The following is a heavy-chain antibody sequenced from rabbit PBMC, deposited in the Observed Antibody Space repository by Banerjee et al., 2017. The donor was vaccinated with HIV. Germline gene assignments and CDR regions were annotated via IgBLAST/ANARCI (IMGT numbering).Heavy chain of an antibody. CDR1: AFSFSNKYV. CDR3: ARDLAGVIGWNFNL. V-gene: IGHV1S45*01. Sequence: QEQLEESGGDLVKPEGSLTLTCTASAFSFSNKYVMCWVRQAPGKGLEWIGSINTGSSGSSIYASWVNGRFTVSKTSSTTVTLQMTSLTAADTATYFCARDLAGVIGWNFNLWGPGTLVTVS. CDR2: INTGSSGSS. D-gene: IGHD4-1*01. J-gene: IGHJ4*01.